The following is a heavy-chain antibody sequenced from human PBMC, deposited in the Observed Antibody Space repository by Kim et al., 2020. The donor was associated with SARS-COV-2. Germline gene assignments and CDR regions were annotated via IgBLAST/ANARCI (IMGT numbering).Heavy chain of an antibody. CDR3: TTDNGAYGDYEFYYGMDV. V-gene: IGHV3-15*01. J-gene: IGHJ6*02. CDR1: GFTFSNAW. D-gene: IGHD4-17*01. Sequence: GGSLRLSCAASGFTFSNAWMSWVRQAPGKGLEWVGRIKSKTDGGTTDYAAPVKGRFTISRDDSKNTLYLQMNSLKTEDTAVYYCTTDNGAYGDYEFYYGMDVWGQGTTVTVSS. CDR2: IKSKTDGGTT.